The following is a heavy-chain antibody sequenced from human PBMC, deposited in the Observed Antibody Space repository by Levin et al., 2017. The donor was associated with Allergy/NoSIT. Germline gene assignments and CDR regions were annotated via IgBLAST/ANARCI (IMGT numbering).Heavy chain of an antibody. CDR2: FDPEDGET. CDR1: GYTLTELS. J-gene: IGHJ2*01. D-gene: IGHD2-15*01. Sequence: GESLKISCKVSGYTLTELSMHWVRQAPGKGLEWMGGFDPEDGETIYAQKFQGRVTMTEDTSTDTAYMELSSLRSEDTAVYYCATVSYSPGQRNWYFDLWGRGTLVTVSS. CDR3: ATVSYSPGQRNWYFDL. V-gene: IGHV1-24*01.